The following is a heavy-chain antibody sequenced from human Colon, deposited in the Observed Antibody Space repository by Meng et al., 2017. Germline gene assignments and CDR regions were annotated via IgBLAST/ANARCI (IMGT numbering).Heavy chain of an antibody. D-gene: IGHD4-23*01. CDR3: ARDDGVNSAVY. Sequence: GRLVGAGGGVVQPVRSLLVSCAASGFSFSTYGMHWVRQAPGKGLEWLAVIWYDGSNKYYADSVKGRFTVSRDNPKNTVYLQMNSLRAEDTAVYYCARDDGVNSAVYWGQGTLVTVSS. CDR1: GFSFSTYG. J-gene: IGHJ4*02. V-gene: IGHV3-33*01. CDR2: IWYDGSNK.